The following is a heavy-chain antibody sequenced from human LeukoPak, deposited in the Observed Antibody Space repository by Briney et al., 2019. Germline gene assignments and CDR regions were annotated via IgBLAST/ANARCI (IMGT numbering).Heavy chain of an antibody. V-gene: IGHV4-61*02. J-gene: IGHJ5*02. Sequence: NTSETLSLTCTVSGGSISSGSYYWGWIRQPDGKGLEWIGRIYTSGSTNYNPSLKSRFTISVDTSKNQFSLKLSSVTAADTAVYYCAREVWAGATRWFDPWGQGTLVTVSS. CDR1: GGSISSGSYY. CDR2: IYTSGST. CDR3: AREVWAGATRWFDP. D-gene: IGHD3-16*01.